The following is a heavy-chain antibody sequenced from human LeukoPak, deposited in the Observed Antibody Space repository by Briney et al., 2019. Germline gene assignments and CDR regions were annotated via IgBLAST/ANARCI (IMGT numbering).Heavy chain of an antibody. CDR3: ARGQDTYYYAYNWFDP. V-gene: IGHV3-48*01. D-gene: IGHD3-10*01. Sequence: PGGSLRLSCAASGFTFSSYSMNWVRQAPGKGLEWVSYISSSSSTIYYADSVKGRFTISRDNAKNSVYLQMNSLRAEDTAVYYCARGQDTYYYAYNWFDPWGQGTLVTVSS. J-gene: IGHJ5*02. CDR2: ISSSSSTI. CDR1: GFTFSSYS.